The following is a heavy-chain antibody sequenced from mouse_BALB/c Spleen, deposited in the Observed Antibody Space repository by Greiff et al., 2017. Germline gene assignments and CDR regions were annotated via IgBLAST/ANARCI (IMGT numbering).Heavy chain of an antibody. V-gene: IGHV1-69*01. J-gene: IGHJ2*01. Sequence: QVQLQQPGAELVMPGASVKLSCKASGYTFTDYWMHWVKQRPGQGLEWIGAIDTSDSYTSYHQKFKGKATLTVDESSSTAYMQLSSLTSENSAVDSCAEKGYGLDYWGQGTTLTVSS. CDR2: IDTSDSYT. CDR3: AEKGYGLDY. D-gene: IGHD1-1*01. CDR1: GYTFTDYW.